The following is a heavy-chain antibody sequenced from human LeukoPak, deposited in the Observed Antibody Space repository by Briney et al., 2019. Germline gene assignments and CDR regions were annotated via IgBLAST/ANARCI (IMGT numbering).Heavy chain of an antibody. V-gene: IGHV4-34*01. CDR1: GGSFSGYY. Sequence: PSETLSLTRAVYGGSFSGYYWSWIRQPPGKGLEWIGEINHSGSTNYNPSLKSRVTISADTSKNQFSLKLSSVTAADTAVYYCARGHGIVVVPAASNWFDPWGQGTLVTVSS. CDR3: ARGHGIVVVPAASNWFDP. CDR2: INHSGST. J-gene: IGHJ5*02. D-gene: IGHD2-2*01.